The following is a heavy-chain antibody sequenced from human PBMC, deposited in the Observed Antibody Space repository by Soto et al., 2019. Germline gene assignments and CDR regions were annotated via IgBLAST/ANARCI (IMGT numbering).Heavy chain of an antibody. CDR1: GGSFSGYY. V-gene: IGHV4-34*01. CDR2: INHSGST. D-gene: IGHD5-18*01. J-gene: IGHJ3*02. Sequence: PSETLSLTCAVYGGSFSGYYWSWIRQPPGKGLEWIGEINHSGSTNYNPSLKSRVTISVDTSKNQFSLKLSSVTTADTAVYYCATAFQEMDTIGDAFDIWGQGTMVTVSS. CDR3: ATAFQEMDTIGDAFDI.